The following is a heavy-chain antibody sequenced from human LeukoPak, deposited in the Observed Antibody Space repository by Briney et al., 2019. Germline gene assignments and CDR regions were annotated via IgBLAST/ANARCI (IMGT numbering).Heavy chain of an antibody. J-gene: IGHJ4*02. D-gene: IGHD2-2*01. Sequence: SETLSLTCTVSGGSISSSAYYWIWIRQHPGKGLEWIGYIYYSGITYYNPSLKSRVTISVDTSKNQFSLNLSSVTAADTAVYYCARDGDCSSDSCYFDYWGQGILVTVSS. CDR1: GGSISSSAYY. CDR3: ARDGDCSSDSCYFDY. V-gene: IGHV4-31*03. CDR2: IYYSGIT.